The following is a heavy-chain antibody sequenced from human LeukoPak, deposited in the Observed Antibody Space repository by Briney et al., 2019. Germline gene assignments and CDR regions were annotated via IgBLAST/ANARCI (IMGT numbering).Heavy chain of an antibody. Sequence: ASVKVSCEASGYTFTGYYMHWVRQAPGQGLEWMGWINPNSGGTNYAQKFQGRVTMTRDTSISTAYMELSRLRSDDTAVYYCARDREGYDILTGPGAAFDIWGQGTMVTVSS. CDR3: ARDREGYDILTGPGAAFDI. CDR2: INPNSGGT. D-gene: IGHD3-9*01. V-gene: IGHV1-2*02. J-gene: IGHJ3*02. CDR1: GYTFTGYY.